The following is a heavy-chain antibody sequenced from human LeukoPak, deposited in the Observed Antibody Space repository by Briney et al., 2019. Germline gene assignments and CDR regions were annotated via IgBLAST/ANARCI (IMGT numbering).Heavy chain of an antibody. CDR2: IKQDGSEK. Sequence: GGSLRLSXAASGFTFSSYWMSWVRQAPGKGLEWVANIKQDGSEKYYVDSVKGRFTISRDNAKNSLYLQMNSLRAEDTAVYYCARDLAYSNYPDAFDIWGQGTMVTVSS. CDR1: GFTFSSYW. CDR3: ARDLAYSNYPDAFDI. V-gene: IGHV3-7*01. J-gene: IGHJ3*02. D-gene: IGHD4-11*01.